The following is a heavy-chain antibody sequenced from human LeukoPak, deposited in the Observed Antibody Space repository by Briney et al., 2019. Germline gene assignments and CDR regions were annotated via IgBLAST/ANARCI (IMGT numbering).Heavy chain of an antibody. Sequence: ASVTVSCKASGYTFTGYYMHWVRQAPGQGLEWVGWISAYNGNTNYAQKLQGRVTMTTDTSTSTAYMELRSLRSDDTAVYYCAGYYGSGSYWGQGTLVTVSS. J-gene: IGHJ4*02. D-gene: IGHD3-10*01. V-gene: IGHV1-18*04. CDR2: ISAYNGNT. CDR3: AGYYGSGSY. CDR1: GYTFTGYY.